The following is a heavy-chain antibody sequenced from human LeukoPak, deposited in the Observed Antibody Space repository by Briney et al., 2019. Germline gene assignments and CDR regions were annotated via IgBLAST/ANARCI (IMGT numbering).Heavy chain of an antibody. CDR3: AKGQYYDILTGYYSPIDY. Sequence: PGGSLRLSCAASGFLFDDYAMHWVRQAPGKGLEWVSGISWNSGSIGYADSVKGRFTISRDNAKNSLYLQMNSLRAEDTALYYCAKGQYYDILTGYYSPIDYWGQGTLVTVSS. J-gene: IGHJ4*02. CDR2: ISWNSGSI. CDR1: GFLFDDYA. V-gene: IGHV3-9*01. D-gene: IGHD3-9*01.